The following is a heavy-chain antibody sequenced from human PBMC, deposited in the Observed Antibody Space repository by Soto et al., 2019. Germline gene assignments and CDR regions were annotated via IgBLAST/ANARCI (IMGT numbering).Heavy chain of an antibody. CDR2: IIPIFGTA. V-gene: IGHV1-69*01. J-gene: IGHJ6*02. CDR3: AREHQQQLVLQYYYYGMDV. D-gene: IGHD6-13*01. Sequence: QVQLVQSGAEVKKPGSSVKVSCKASGGTFSSYAISWVRQAPGQGLEWMGGIIPIFGTANYAQKFQGRATITADESTSTAYMELSSLRSEDTAVYYCAREHQQQLVLQYYYYGMDVWGQGTTVTVSS. CDR1: GGTFSSYA.